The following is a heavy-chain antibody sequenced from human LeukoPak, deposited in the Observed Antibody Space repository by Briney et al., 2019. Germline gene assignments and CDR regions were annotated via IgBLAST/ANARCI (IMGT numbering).Heavy chain of an antibody. V-gene: IGHV4-59*08. J-gene: IGHJ5*02. D-gene: IGHD3-22*01. Sequence: PSETLSLTCTVSGDSISSYYWSWIRQPPGKGLEWIGYIYYSGSTNYNPSLKSRFTISVDTSKNQFSLKLSSVTAADTAVYYCVRLYYDSSRYPNWFDPWGQGTLVTVSS. CDR2: IYYSGST. CDR3: VRLYYDSSRYPNWFDP. CDR1: GDSISSYY.